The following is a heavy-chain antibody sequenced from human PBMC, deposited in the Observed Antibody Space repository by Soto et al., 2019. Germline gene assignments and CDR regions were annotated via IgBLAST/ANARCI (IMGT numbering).Heavy chain of an antibody. D-gene: IGHD2-15*01. CDR1: GFTFSSYG. V-gene: IGHV3-30*18. CDR3: AKDYVVAATPDYYYYGMDV. Sequence: PGGSQRLSCAASGFTFSSYGMHWVRQAPGKGLEWVAVISYDGSNKYYADSVKGRFTISRDNSKNTLYLQMNSLRAEDTAVYYCAKDYVVAATPDYYYYGMDVWGQGTTVTVSS. J-gene: IGHJ6*02. CDR2: ISYDGSNK.